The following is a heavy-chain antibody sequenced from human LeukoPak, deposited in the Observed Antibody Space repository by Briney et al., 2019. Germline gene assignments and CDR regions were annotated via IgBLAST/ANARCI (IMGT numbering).Heavy chain of an antibody. CDR1: GGSFSGYY. J-gene: IGHJ3*02. V-gene: IGHV4-34*01. CDR3: ARGPVGGTTYNDGDAFDI. D-gene: IGHD1-7*01. CDR2: INHSGST. Sequence: SETLSLTCAVYGGSFSGYYWSWIRQPPGKGLEWIGEINHSGSTNYKPSLKSRVTISVDTSKNQFSLKLSSVTAADTAVYYCARGPVGGTTYNDGDAFDIWGQGTMVTVSS.